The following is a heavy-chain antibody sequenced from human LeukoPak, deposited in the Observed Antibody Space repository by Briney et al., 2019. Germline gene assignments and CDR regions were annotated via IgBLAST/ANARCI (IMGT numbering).Heavy chain of an antibody. J-gene: IGHJ4*02. Sequence: ASVKVSCKASGYTFTNYYRHWVRQAPGQGLEWMGIINPSGGSTSYAQKFQGRVTMTRDTSTSTVYMELSSLRSEDTAVYYCARDPWSGYDYLTPFDYWGQGTLVTVSS. V-gene: IGHV1-46*01. D-gene: IGHD5-12*01. CDR3: ARDPWSGYDYLTPFDY. CDR2: INPSGGST. CDR1: GYTFTNYY.